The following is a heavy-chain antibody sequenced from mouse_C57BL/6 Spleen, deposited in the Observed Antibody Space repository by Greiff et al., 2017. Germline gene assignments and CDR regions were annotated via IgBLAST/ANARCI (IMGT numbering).Heavy chain of an antibody. D-gene: IGHD1-1*01. Sequence: EVQLQESGGGLVKPGGSLKLSCAASGFTFSDYGMHWVRQAPRKGPEWVAFISNLAYSIYYADTVTGRFTISRENAKNTLYLEMSSLRSEDTAMYYCARHPFITSYAMDYWGQGTSVTVSS. CDR1: GFTFSDYG. CDR2: ISNLAYSI. J-gene: IGHJ4*01. V-gene: IGHV5-15*01. CDR3: ARHPFITSYAMDY.